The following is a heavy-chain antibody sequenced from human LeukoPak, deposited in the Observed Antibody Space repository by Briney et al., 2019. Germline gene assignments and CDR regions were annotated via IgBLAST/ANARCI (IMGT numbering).Heavy chain of an antibody. Sequence: GGSLRLSCAASGFTFRSYSMNWVPQAPGKGLEWVSSISSSSSYIYYADSVKGRFTISRDNAKNSLYLQMNSLRAEDTAVYYCALATRGFQIDYWGQGTLVTVSS. CDR2: ISSSSSYI. CDR3: ALATRGFQIDY. D-gene: IGHD3-10*01. V-gene: IGHV3-21*01. CDR1: GFTFRSYS. J-gene: IGHJ4*02.